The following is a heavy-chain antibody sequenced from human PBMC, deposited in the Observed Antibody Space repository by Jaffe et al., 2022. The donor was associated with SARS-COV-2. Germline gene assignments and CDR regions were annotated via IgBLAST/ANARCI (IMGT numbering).Heavy chain of an antibody. Sequence: QVQLQESGPGLVKPSQTLSLTCTVSGGSISSGDYYWSWIRQPPGKGLEWIGYIYYSGSTYYNPSLKSRVTISVDTSKNQFSLKLSSVTAADTAVYYCASFGGGYYDSSGIVEREPLDYWGQGTLVTVSS. V-gene: IGHV4-30-4*01. CDR2: IYYSGST. CDR1: GGSISSGDYY. CDR3: ASFGGGYYDSSGIVEREPLDY. D-gene: IGHD3-22*01. J-gene: IGHJ4*02.